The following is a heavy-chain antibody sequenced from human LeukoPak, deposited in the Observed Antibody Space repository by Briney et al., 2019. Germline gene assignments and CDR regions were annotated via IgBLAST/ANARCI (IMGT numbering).Heavy chain of an antibody. CDR2: ISAYNGNT. CDR1: GYSFTSYG. D-gene: IGHD6-13*01. CDR3: ARARIAAAGTPASY. V-gene: IGHV1-18*01. J-gene: IGHJ4*02. Sequence: GASVKVSCKASGYSFTSYGISWVRQAPGQGLEWMGWISAYNGNTNYAQKLQGRVTMTTDTSTSTAYMELRSLRSDDTAVHYCARARIAAAGTPASYWGQGTLVTVSS.